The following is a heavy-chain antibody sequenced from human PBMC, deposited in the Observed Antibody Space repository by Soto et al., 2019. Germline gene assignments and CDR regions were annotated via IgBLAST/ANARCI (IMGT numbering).Heavy chain of an antibody. CDR1: GGSFSGYY. D-gene: IGHD3-22*01. V-gene: IGHV4-34*01. CDR2: INHSGST. J-gene: IGHJ5*02. CDR3: ARGPITTNPRFDP. Sequence: SETLSLTCAVYGGSFSGYYWSWTRQPPGKGLEWIGEINHSGSTNYNPSLKSRVTISVDTSKNQFSLKLSSVTAADTAVYYCARGPITTNPRFDPWGQGTLVTVSS.